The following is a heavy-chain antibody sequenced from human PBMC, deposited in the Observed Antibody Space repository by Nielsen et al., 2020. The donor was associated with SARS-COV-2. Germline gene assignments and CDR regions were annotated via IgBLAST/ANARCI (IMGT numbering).Heavy chain of an antibody. V-gene: IGHV3-20*04. Sequence: GESLKISCAASGFTFDDYGMSWVRQAPGKGLEWVCGINWNGGSTGYADSVKGRFTISRDNAKNSLYLQMNSLRAEDTAVYYCARDMLVRGVIPEYYYYGMDVWDQGTTVTVSS. J-gene: IGHJ6*02. D-gene: IGHD3-10*01. CDR1: GFTFDDYG. CDR2: INWNGGST. CDR3: ARDMLVRGVIPEYYYYGMDV.